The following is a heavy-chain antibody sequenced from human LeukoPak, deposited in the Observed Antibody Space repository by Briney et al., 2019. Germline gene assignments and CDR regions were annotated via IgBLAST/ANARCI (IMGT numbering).Heavy chain of an antibody. V-gene: IGHV3-21*01. J-gene: IGHJ4*02. Sequence: GGSLRLSCAASGFTFSSYSMNWVRQAPGKGLEWVSSISSSSSYIYYADSVKGRFTISRDNAKNSLYLQMNSLRAEDTAVYYCARGYNTAMVLSDYWGQGTLVTVSS. D-gene: IGHD5-18*01. CDR3: ARGYNTAMVLSDY. CDR1: GFTFSSYS. CDR2: ISSSSSYI.